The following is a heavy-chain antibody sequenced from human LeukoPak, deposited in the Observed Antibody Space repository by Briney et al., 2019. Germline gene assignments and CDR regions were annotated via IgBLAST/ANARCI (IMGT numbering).Heavy chain of an antibody. Sequence: GASVKVSCKASGYTFTSYYMHWVRQAPGQGLEWMGIINPSGGSTSYAQKFQGRVTMTRDTSTSTVYMELSSLRSEDTAVDYCASSLNVGATGYWGQGTLVTVSS. CDR2: INPSGGST. CDR1: GYTFTSYY. D-gene: IGHD1-26*01. J-gene: IGHJ4*02. V-gene: IGHV1-46*01. CDR3: ASSLNVGATGY.